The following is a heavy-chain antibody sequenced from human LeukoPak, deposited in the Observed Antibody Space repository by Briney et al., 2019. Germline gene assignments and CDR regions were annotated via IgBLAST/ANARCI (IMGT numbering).Heavy chain of an antibody. J-gene: IGHJ6*04. Sequence: PGRSLRLFCAASGFTFSSYGMHWVRQAPGKGLEWVAVISYDGSNKYYADSVKGRFTISRDNSKNTLYLQMNSLRAEDTAVYYCAKDLDGAAVAGIYYYYYGMDVWGKGTTVTVSS. CDR2: ISYDGSNK. CDR1: GFTFSSYG. CDR3: AKDLDGAAVAGIYYYYYGMDV. V-gene: IGHV3-30*18. D-gene: IGHD6-19*01.